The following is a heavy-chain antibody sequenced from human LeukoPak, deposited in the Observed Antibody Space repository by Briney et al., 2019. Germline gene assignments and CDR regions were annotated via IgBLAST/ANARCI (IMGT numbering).Heavy chain of an antibody. J-gene: IGHJ4*02. V-gene: IGHV3-30-3*01. CDR3: ARDTYSSSWSPLTY. CDR1: GFTFRTFA. D-gene: IGHD6-13*01. Sequence: GGSLRLSCAASGFTFRTFAMYWVRQAPGKGLEWVATISVDVNTKYYSDSVKGRCSISRDNSENMMYLQMNDLRDEDTAVYFCARDTYSSSWSPLTYWGQGTLVTVSS. CDR2: ISVDVNTK.